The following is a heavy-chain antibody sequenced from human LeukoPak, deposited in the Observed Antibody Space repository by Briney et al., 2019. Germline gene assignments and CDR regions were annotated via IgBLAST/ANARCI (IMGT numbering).Heavy chain of an antibody. V-gene: IGHV4-34*01. CDR2: INHSGST. CDR3: ARSVLWFGDLGY. J-gene: IGHJ4*02. CDR1: GGSFSGYY. Sequence: SETLSLTCAVYGGSFSGYYWSWIRQPPGKGLEWIGEINHSGSTNYNPSLKSRVTISVDTSKNQFSLKLSSVTAADTAVYYCARSVLWFGDLGYWGQGILVTVSS. D-gene: IGHD3-10*01.